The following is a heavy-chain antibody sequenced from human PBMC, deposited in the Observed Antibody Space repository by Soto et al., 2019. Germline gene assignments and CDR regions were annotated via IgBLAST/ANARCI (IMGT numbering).Heavy chain of an antibody. V-gene: IGHV4-59*01. J-gene: IGHJ4*02. CDR3: AGLRGYAGSPIDY. Sequence: ETLSLTCTVSGGSIISGYWSWTRQPPGKGLEWIGYISHSGNTNYNPSVKSRVTLSVDTPKNQFALRLSSVTTADTAVYYCAGLRGYAGSPIDYWGQGTLVTVSS. D-gene: IGHD2-15*01. CDR1: GGSIISGY. CDR2: ISHSGNT.